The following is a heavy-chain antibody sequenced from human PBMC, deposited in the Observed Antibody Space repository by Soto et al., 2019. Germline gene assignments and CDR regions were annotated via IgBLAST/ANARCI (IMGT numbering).Heavy chain of an antibody. Sequence: GALRLSCASSGLTFSRHAMHWVRQAPGKGLEWVANIWFDGSNKNYADSVKGRFTISRDNSKNTLFLQVNSLRAEDTAIYYCARAAYTSGYYYFDHWGQGTPVTVSS. CDR1: GLTFSRHA. CDR2: IWFDGSNK. V-gene: IGHV3-33*01. J-gene: IGHJ4*02. CDR3: ARAAYTSGYYYFDH. D-gene: IGHD6-19*01.